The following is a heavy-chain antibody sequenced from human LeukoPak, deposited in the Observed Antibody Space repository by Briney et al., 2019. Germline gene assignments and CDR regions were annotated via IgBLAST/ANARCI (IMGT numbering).Heavy chain of an antibody. CDR1: GFTFSSYW. D-gene: IGHD2/OR15-2a*01. Sequence: PGGSLRLSCAASGFTFSSYWMYWVRQAPGKGLVWVSRIHGDGSSTSYADSVKGRFTISRDNAKNTLYLQMSSLRAEDTAVYYCANDLYGPAYWGQGTLVTVSS. CDR2: IHGDGSST. J-gene: IGHJ4*02. V-gene: IGHV3-74*01. CDR3: ANDLYGPAY.